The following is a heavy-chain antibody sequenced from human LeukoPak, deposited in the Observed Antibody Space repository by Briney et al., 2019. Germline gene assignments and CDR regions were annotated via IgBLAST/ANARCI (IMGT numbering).Heavy chain of an antibody. J-gene: IGHJ4*02. Sequence: KTGGSLRLSCAASGFTFSSYSMNWVRQTPGKGLEWVSSISSSSSYIYYADSVKGRFTISRDNAKNSLYLQMNSLRAEDTAVYYCAREDSSGWYEGRNFDYWGQGTLVTVSS. CDR2: ISSSSSYI. CDR1: GFTFSSYS. D-gene: IGHD6-19*01. V-gene: IGHV3-21*01. CDR3: AREDSSGWYEGRNFDY.